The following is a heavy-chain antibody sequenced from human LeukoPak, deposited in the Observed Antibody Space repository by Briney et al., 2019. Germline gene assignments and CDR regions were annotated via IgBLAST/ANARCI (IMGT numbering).Heavy chain of an antibody. CDR3: ARDNLEPPHGAFDI. Sequence: GGSLRLSCAASGLTFSSYAMRWVRQAPGKGLEWVAVISYDGSNKYYADSVKGRFTISRDNSKNTLYLQMNSLRAADTAVYYCARDNLEPPHGAFDIWGQGTMVTVSS. CDR1: GLTFSSYA. CDR2: ISYDGSNK. V-gene: IGHV3-30*04. D-gene: IGHD1-1*01. J-gene: IGHJ3*02.